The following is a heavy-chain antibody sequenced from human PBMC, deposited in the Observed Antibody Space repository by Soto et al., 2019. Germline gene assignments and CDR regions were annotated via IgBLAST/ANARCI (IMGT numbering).Heavy chain of an antibody. J-gene: IGHJ4*01. Sequence: EVQLLQSGGGLVQPGGSLRLSCMASGFPSSTYGFSTYAMTWVRQPPGKGLGWVSVITGSGSHSYYADSVKGRFTISRDNSRNTLFLQMDSLRADDTAVYFCAKGTSSEFLLSFDDWGHGTLVTVSS. CDR3: AKGTSSEFLLSFDD. D-gene: IGHD3-10*01. CDR2: ITGSGSHS. V-gene: IGHV3-23*01. CDR1: GFPSSTYGFSTYA.